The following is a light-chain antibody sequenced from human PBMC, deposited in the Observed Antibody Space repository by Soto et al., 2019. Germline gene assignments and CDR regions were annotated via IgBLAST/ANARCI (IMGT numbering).Light chain of an antibody. CDR1: QSVSSN. J-gene: IGKJ2*01. Sequence: ELVMAQSPATLSLSPGDRATLSCRASQSVSSNLAWYQQKRGQAPRLLIYGASPRATGIPDRLSGSGSGTEFTLTIGRLQSDDFAVYYCQKYNNWPRTCGQGTKVDIK. CDR3: QKYNNWPRT. V-gene: IGKV3-15*01. CDR2: GAS.